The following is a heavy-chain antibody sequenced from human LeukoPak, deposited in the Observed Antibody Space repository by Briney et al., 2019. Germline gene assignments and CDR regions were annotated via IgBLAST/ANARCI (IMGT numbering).Heavy chain of an antibody. J-gene: IGHJ4*02. D-gene: IGHD5-18*01. Sequence: PSETLSLSCAVYGGSFSGYYWSWIRQPPGKGLEWIGEINHSGSTNYNPSLKSRVTISVDTSKNQFSLKLSSVTAADTAVYYCARGLEGYSYGYSEFDHWGQGTLVTVSS. CDR3: ARGLEGYSYGYSEFDH. V-gene: IGHV4-34*01. CDR2: INHSGST. CDR1: GGSFSGYY.